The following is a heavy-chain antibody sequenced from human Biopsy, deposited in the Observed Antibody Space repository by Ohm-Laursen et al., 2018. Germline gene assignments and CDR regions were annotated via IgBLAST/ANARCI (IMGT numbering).Heavy chain of an antibody. V-gene: IGHV1-69*11. D-gene: IGHD2-2*01. CDR2: IIPILRTT. J-gene: IGHJ4*02. CDR1: TGTFNSYG. Sequence: EASVKVSCKVPTGTFNSYGIIWVRQAPGQGLEWMGRIIPILRTTAYAQTFLGRVTITADSPTSTVDMELTSLTSDDTAVYFCAREAIGYQLPCDDWGQGTLVTVSS. CDR3: AREAIGYQLPCDD.